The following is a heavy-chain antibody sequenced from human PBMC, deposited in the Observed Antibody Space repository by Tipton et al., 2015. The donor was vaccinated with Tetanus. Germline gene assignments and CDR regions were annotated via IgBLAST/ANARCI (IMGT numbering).Heavy chain of an antibody. V-gene: IGHV6-1*01. J-gene: IGHJ6*01. D-gene: IGHD5-12*01. CDR1: GDSVSSPSAA. CDR3: ARDVALRGYGVVA. CDR2: TLYRSKWIS. Sequence: LVKPTQTLSLTCAISGDSVSSPSAAWNWIRQSPSRGLEWLGRTLYRSKWISDYAVSVRGRITIKPDTSRKQFSLQLKSVTPEDTGIFFCARDVALRGYGVVAWGPGAPVSASS.